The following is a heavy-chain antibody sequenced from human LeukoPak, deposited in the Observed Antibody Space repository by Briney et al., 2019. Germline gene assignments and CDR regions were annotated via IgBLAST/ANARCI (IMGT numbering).Heavy chain of an antibody. CDR1: GGTFSSYA. CDR3: AREIRDCSSTSCYNYYGMDV. J-gene: IGHJ6*02. CDR2: INPNSGGT. Sequence: GASVTVSCTASGGTFSSYAISWVRQAPGQGLEWMGRINPNSGGTNYAQKFQGRVTMTRDTSISTAYMELSRLRSDDTAVYYCAREIRDCSSTSCYNYYGMDVWGQGTTVTVSS. D-gene: IGHD2-2*01. V-gene: IGHV1-2*06.